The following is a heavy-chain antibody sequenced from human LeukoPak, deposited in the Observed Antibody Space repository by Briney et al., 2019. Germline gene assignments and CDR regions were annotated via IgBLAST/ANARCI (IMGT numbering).Heavy chain of an antibody. V-gene: IGHV3-23*01. CDR1: GFTFSDYG. Sequence: GGSLRLSCAASGFTFSDYGMSWVRQAPGKGLEWVSTISGRGGGSFFADSVKGRFTISRDNSKNTLYLQMNSLRAEDTAVYYCAKRWDYFDYWGQGTLVTVSS. CDR3: AKRWDYFDY. J-gene: IGHJ4*02. D-gene: IGHD1-26*01. CDR2: ISGRGGGS.